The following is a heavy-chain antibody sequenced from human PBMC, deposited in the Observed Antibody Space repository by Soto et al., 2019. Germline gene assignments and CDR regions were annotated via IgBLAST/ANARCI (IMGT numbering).Heavy chain of an antibody. J-gene: IGHJ4*02. D-gene: IGHD1-26*01. Sequence: QVQLLQSGAEVKKPGSSVKVSCQVSGGTFSTYGLGWVRQAPGQGLEWMGAIIPFVGTANYAQKFRDRVTITADRSTTTTYMAVKSLTLEDTAVYYCVRRTEGKEGYSYWGQGTLVSVS. CDR1: GGTFSTYG. V-gene: IGHV1-69*06. CDR2: IIPFVGTA. CDR3: VRRTEGKEGYSY.